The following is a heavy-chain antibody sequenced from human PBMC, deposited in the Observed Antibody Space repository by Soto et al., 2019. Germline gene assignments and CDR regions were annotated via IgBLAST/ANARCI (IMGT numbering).Heavy chain of an antibody. V-gene: IGHV4-4*07. CDR1: GASMSNYY. D-gene: IGHD3-22*01. CDR2: IFGSGET. CDR3: VREGDYSDNNGYPLFDY. J-gene: IGHJ4*02. Sequence: QVQLQESGPGLLKPSETLSLTCTVSGASMSNYYWSWIRQPAGKGLEWIGRIFGSGETYYNPSLKSLVFLSVDLSMSQFSLELTSVTAADTAVYFCVREGDYSDNNGYPLFDYWGQGTLVTVSP.